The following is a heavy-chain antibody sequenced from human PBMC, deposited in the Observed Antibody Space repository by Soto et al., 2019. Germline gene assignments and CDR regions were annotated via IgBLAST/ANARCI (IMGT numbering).Heavy chain of an antibody. CDR2: VYYNGNT. Sequence: SETLSLTCTVSGGSTTSSLYQWVWIRQPPGKGLEWIGNVYYNGNTYYNPSLKSRVTISLDTSKNQFSLNLRSVTAADTAVYYCASMGYHYGSGSYPLDYWGQGTLVTVSS. J-gene: IGHJ4*02. CDR3: ASMGYHYGSGSYPLDY. D-gene: IGHD3-10*01. V-gene: IGHV4-39*07. CDR1: GGSTTSSLYQ.